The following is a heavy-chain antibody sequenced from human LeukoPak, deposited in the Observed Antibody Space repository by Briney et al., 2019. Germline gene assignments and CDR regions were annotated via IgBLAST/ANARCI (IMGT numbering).Heavy chain of an antibody. CDR1: GYTFTGYG. CDR3: AREGLYYYDSSGYSVYHYYGMDV. J-gene: IGHJ6*02. CDR2: ISAYNGNT. V-gene: IGHV1-18*01. Sequence: ASVKVSCKASGYTFTGYGISWVRQAPGQGLEWMGWISAYNGNTNYAQKLQGRVTMTTDTSTSTAYMELRSLRSDDTAVYYCAREGLYYYDSSGYSVYHYYGMDVWGQGTTVTVSS. D-gene: IGHD3-22*01.